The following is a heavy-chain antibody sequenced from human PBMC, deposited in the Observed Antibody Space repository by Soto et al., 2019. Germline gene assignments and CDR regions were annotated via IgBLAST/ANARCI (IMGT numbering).Heavy chain of an antibody. CDR2: ISYDGSNK. CDR1: GFTFSSYA. D-gene: IGHD2-2*01. Sequence: QVQLVESGGGVVQPGRSLRLSCAASGFTFSSYAMHWVRQAPGKGLEWVAVISYDGSNKYYADSVKGRFTIARDNSKNTLYLQMNSLRAEDTAVYYCARAADIVVVPVAGMDVWGQGTTVTVSS. CDR3: ARAADIVVVPVAGMDV. V-gene: IGHV3-30-3*01. J-gene: IGHJ6*02.